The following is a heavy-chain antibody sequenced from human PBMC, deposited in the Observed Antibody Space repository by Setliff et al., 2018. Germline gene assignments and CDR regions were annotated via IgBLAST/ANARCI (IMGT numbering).Heavy chain of an antibody. Sequence: ASVKVSCKASGYTFTESIVSWVRQAPGQGLEWLGWIGVYSGNTYTAQRFQGRVTMTTDTSTDMAYLELRGLRSDDTAVYYCLRLVRYCSRTSCQRTSGDEVWGQGTLVTVSS. CDR1: GYTFTESI. D-gene: IGHD2-8*01. CDR2: IGVYSGNT. CDR3: LRLVRYCSRTSCQRTSGDEV. V-gene: IGHV1-18*01. J-gene: IGHJ4*02.